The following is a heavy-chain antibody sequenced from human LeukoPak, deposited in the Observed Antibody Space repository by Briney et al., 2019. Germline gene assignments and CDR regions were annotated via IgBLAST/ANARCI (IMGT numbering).Heavy chain of an antibody. V-gene: IGHV4-34*01. CDR1: GGSFSGYY. CDR2: INHSGST. J-gene: IGHJ4*02. CDR3: AGATMVRGVIITVYYFDY. Sequence: SETLSLTCAVYGGSFSGYYWSWIRQPPGKGLEWIGEINHSGSTNYNPSLKSRVTISVDTSKNQFSLKLSSVTAADTAVYYCAGATMVRGVIITVYYFDYWGQGTLVTVSS. D-gene: IGHD3-10*01.